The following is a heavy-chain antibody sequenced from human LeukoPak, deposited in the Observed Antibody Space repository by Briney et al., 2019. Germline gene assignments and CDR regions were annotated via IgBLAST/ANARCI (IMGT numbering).Heavy chain of an antibody. CDR2: IHPTDGST. J-gene: IGHJ4*02. D-gene: IGHD3-10*01. Sequence: ASVKVSCKTSGYTFSTYYMHWVRQAPGQGLEWLGIIHPTDGSTSYTQRIQGRVTMTRDTATGTVYLELSSLRSEDTAVYWCARANGGGLDYWGQGTLITVSS. V-gene: IGHV1-46*01. CDR1: GYTFSTYY. CDR3: ARANGGGLDY.